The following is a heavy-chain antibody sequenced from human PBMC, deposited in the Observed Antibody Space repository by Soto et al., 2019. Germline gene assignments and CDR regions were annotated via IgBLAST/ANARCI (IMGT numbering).Heavy chain of an antibody. CDR3: ARDGADTYLPDY. J-gene: IGHJ4*02. V-gene: IGHV3-33*01. Sequence: QVQLVQSGAEVKKPGSSVKVSCKASGGTFSNYGMHWVRQDPGKGLEWVAVIWYDGSNKNYADSVKGRFTISRDNSKNTLYLQMNSLRAEDTAVYYCARDGADTYLPDYWGQGTLVTVSS. CDR1: GGTFSNYG. CDR2: IWYDGSNK. D-gene: IGHD6-19*01.